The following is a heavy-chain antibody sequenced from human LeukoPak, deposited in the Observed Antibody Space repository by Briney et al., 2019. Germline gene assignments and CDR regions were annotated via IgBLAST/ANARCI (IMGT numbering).Heavy chain of an antibody. J-gene: IGHJ4*02. D-gene: IGHD3-22*01. CDR3: ARDRPNYYGSDGHYYRRDGDY. V-gene: IGHV3-23*01. CDR1: GFTFSTYA. Sequence: GGSLRLSCVASGFTFSTYAMSWVRQAPGEGLEWVSGIIGNAGSTYYADSVKGRFTISRDNSKNTLYLQMHSLRAEDTAVYYCARDRPNYYGSDGHYYRRDGDYWGRGTLVSVSS. CDR2: IIGNAGST.